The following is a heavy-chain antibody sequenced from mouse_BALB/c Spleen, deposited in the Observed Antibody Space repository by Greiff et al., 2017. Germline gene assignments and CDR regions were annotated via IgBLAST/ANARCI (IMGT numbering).Heavy chain of an antibody. CDR1: GFTFSSYG. D-gene: IGHD2-10*01. Sequence: EVQGVESGGGLVQPGGSLKLSCAASGFTFSSYGMSWVRQTPDKRLELVATINSNGGITYYPDSVKGRFTISRDNAKNTLYLQMSSLKSEDTAMYYCARENLLWKGFAYWGQGTLVTVSA. V-gene: IGHV5-6-3*01. J-gene: IGHJ3*01. CDR3: ARENLLWKGFAY. CDR2: INSNGGIT.